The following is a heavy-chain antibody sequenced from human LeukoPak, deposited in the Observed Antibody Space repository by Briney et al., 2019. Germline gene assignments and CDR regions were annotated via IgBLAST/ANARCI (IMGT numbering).Heavy chain of an antibody. CDR1: GGSISSGGYY. Sequence: PSETLSLTCTVAGGSISSGGYYWSWIRQHPGKGLEWIGYIYYSGSTYYNPSLKSRVTISVDTSKNQFSLKLSSVTAADTAVYYCARGGDIVATIGYFDYWGQGTLVTVSS. V-gene: IGHV4-31*03. J-gene: IGHJ4*02. CDR3: ARGGDIVATIGYFDY. CDR2: IYYSGST. D-gene: IGHD5-12*01.